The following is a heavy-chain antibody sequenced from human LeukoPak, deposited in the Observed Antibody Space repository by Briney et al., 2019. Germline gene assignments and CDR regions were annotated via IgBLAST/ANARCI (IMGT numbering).Heavy chain of an antibody. CDR3: AKGGGTRWLQLYYFDY. CDR2: ISGSGGST. V-gene: IGHV3-23*01. J-gene: IGHJ4*02. Sequence: GGSLRLSCAASGFTFSSYAMSWVRQAPRKGLQWVSAISGSGGSTYYADSLKGRFTISRDNSKNTLYLQMNSLRAEDTAVYYCAKGGGTRWLQLYYFDYWGQGTLVTVSS. CDR1: GFTFSSYA. D-gene: IGHD5-24*01.